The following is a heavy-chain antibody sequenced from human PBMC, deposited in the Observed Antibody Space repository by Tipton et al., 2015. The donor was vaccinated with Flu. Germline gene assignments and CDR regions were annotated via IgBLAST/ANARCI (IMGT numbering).Heavy chain of an antibody. V-gene: IGHV3-30*01. D-gene: IGHD5-18*01. J-gene: IGHJ4*02. CDR3: SRVQGSMQLWFNGLGY. Sequence: SLRLSCVASGFTFSSYAMHWVRQAPGKGLEWVAVISYNGGNEYYADSVKGRFTISRDTSTNTLYLQMNSLRAEDTAVYYCSRVQGSMQLWFNGLGYWGQGTLVTVSS. CDR1: GFTFSSYA. CDR2: ISYNGGNE.